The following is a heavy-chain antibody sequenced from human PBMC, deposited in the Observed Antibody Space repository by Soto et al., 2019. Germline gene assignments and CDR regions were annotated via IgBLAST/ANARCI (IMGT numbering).Heavy chain of an antibody. J-gene: IGHJ6*03. Sequence: SETLSLTCAVYGGSFSGYYWSWIRQPPGKGLEWIGEINHSGSTNYNPSLKSRVTISVDTSKNQFSLKLSSVTAADTAVYYCARGSPRYSSGSEHYYYMDVWGKGTTVT. CDR3: ARGSPRYSSGSEHYYYMDV. CDR2: INHSGST. CDR1: GGSFSGYY. D-gene: IGHD6-19*01. V-gene: IGHV4-34*01.